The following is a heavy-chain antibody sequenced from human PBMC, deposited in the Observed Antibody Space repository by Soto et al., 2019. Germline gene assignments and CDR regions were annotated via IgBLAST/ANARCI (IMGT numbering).Heavy chain of an antibody. CDR2: ISNTAITD. D-gene: IGHD3-16*01. CDR1: GFSFSDYS. Sequence: QVQLVESGGDLVKPGGSLRLSCVASGFSFSDYSMTWMRQAPGGGLDFVAFISNTAITDYYADSVKGRFTISRDNARNSVYLQMDSLRAEDAAVYYCARDLHKMLSHKHYYSYLDVWGTGTTVTVSS. J-gene: IGHJ6*03. CDR3: ARDLHKMLSHKHYYSYLDV. V-gene: IGHV3-11*01.